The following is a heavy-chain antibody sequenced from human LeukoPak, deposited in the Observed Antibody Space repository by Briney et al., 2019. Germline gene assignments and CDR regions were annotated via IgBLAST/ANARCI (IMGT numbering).Heavy chain of an antibody. CDR3: AKGSDYGVYWYFDL. V-gene: IGHV3-23*01. Sequence: GGSLRLSCAASGFTFSSYAMSWVLQAPGKGLEWVSAISGSGGSTYYADSVKGRFTISRDNSKNTLYLQMNSLRAEDTAVYYCAKGSDYGVYWYFDLWGRGTLVTVSS. CDR2: ISGSGGST. CDR1: GFTFSSYA. J-gene: IGHJ2*01. D-gene: IGHD4-17*01.